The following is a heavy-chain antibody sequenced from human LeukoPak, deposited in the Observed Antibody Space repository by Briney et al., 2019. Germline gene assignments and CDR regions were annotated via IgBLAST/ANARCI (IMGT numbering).Heavy chain of an antibody. CDR1: GGSISSGGYY. J-gene: IGHJ3*02. D-gene: IGHD1-26*01. CDR2: IYHSGST. Sequence: PSQTLSLTCTVSGGSISSGGYYWSWIRQPPGKGLEWIGYIYHSGSTYYNPSLKSRVTISVDRSKNQFSLKLSSVTAADTAVYYCARDIIVGAVDSRGAFDIWGQGTMVTVSS. V-gene: IGHV4-30-2*01. CDR3: ARDIIVGAVDSRGAFDI.